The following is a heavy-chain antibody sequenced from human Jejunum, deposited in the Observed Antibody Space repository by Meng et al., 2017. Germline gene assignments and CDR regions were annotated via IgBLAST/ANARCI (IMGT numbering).Heavy chain of an antibody. CDR1: GGSISNANYY. Sequence: QVQLQESGPGLVKPSQTLSLTGTVSGGSISNANYYWSWIRQPPGRGLEWIGYIYHSGSTFYNPSLESRVIISVDTSKNQFSLNLDSVTAADTAVYYCARVFSSIISSFADYWGQGTLVTVSS. CDR2: IYHSGST. V-gene: IGHV4-30-4*01. D-gene: IGHD3-16*01. J-gene: IGHJ4*02. CDR3: ARVFSSIISSFADY.